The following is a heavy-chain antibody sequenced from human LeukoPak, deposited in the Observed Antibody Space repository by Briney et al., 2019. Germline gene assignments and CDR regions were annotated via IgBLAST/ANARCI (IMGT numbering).Heavy chain of an antibody. J-gene: IGHJ6*02. Sequence: GGSLRLSCAASGFTFSDYAMNWVRQALGRGLEWVSTISYSGGNTYYADPVKGRFTISRDNSKNTLYLQMNSLRAEDTAVYYCARDRSTVAGTNYYYGMDVWGQGTTVTVSS. CDR2: ISYSGGNT. CDR3: ARDRSTVAGTNYYYGMDV. V-gene: IGHV3-23*01. CDR1: GFTFSDYA. D-gene: IGHD6-19*01.